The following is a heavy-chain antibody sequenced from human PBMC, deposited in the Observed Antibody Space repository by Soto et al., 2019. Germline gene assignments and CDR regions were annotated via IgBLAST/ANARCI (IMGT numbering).Heavy chain of an antibody. CDR2: ISGSGGST. Sequence: EVQLLESGGGLVQPGGSLRLSCAASGFTFSSYAMSWVRQAPGKGLEWVSAISGSGGSTYYADSVKCRFTISRDNSKNTLYLQMNSLRAEDMAVYYCAKDQGIVGAPGAFDIWGQGTMVTVSS. V-gene: IGHV3-23*01. D-gene: IGHD1-26*01. J-gene: IGHJ3*02. CDR3: AKDQGIVGAPGAFDI. CDR1: GFTFSSYA.